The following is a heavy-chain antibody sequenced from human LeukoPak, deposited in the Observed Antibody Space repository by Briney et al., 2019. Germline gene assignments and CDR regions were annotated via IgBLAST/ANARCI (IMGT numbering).Heavy chain of an antibody. CDR1: GISASSNY. V-gene: IGHV3-53*01. D-gene: IGHD5-12*01. J-gene: IGHJ4*02. Sequence: GGSLRLSCAASGISASSNYMSSVRQAPGEGLEWVSVLYSGGSIYYADSVKGRFTISRDNSKNTLYLQMNSLRAEDTAVYYGARGGGYGQDFDYWGQGTLVTVSS. CDR2: LYSGGSI. CDR3: ARGGGYGQDFDY.